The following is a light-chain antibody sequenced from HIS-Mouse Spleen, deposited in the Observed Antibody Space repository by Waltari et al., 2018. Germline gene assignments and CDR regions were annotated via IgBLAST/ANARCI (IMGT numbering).Light chain of an antibody. CDR1: SLRSYY. CDR2: GKN. J-gene: IGLJ2*01. CDR3: NSRDSSGNHVV. V-gene: IGLV3-19*01. Sequence: SSELTQDPAVSVALGQTVRITCQGASLRSYYASWYQQKPGQAPVLVIYGKNNRPSGIPDRFSGASSGHTASLTITGAQAEDEAGYYCNSRDSSGNHVVFGGGTKLTVL.